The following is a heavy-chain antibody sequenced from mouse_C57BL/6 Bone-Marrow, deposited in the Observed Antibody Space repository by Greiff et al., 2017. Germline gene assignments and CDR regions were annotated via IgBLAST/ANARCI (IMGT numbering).Heavy chain of an antibody. J-gene: IGHJ4*01. D-gene: IGHD2-4*01. CDR3: TFYDYGQGDY. V-gene: IGHV14-4*01. Sequence: VQLQQSGAELVRPGASVKLSCTASVFNIKDDYMHWVKQRPEQGLEWIGWIDPENGDTEYASKFQGKATITADTSSNTAYLQLSSLTSEDTAVYYCTFYDYGQGDYWGQGTSVTVSS. CDR1: VFNIKDDY. CDR2: IDPENGDT.